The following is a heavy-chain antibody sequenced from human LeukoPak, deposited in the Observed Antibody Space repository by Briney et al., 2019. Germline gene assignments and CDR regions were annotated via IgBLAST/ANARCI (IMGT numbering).Heavy chain of an antibody. CDR1: GGSISSYY. CDR3: ARGRAGYSSSWYWYFDL. V-gene: IGHV4-4*07. Sequence: NPSETLSLTCTVSGGSISSYYWSWIRQPAGKGLEWIGRIYTSWSTNYNPSLKSRVTMSVDTSKNQFSLKLSSVTAADTAVYYCARGRAGYSSSWYWYFDLWGRGTLVTVSS. D-gene: IGHD6-13*01. J-gene: IGHJ2*01. CDR2: IYTSWST.